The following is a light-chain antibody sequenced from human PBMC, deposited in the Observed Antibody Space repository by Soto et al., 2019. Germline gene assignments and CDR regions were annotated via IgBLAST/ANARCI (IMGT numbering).Light chain of an antibody. CDR2: EVS. Sequence: QSALTQPASVSGSPGQSITISCTGTSGDVRYDNFVSWYQQLPGKAPKLMIYEVSNRFSGVSNRFSGSKSGNTASLTISALQAEDEADYFCSSYTSSSTLVFGGGTKVTVL. CDR3: SSYTSSSTLV. CDR1: SGDVRYDNF. J-gene: IGLJ2*01. V-gene: IGLV2-14*01.